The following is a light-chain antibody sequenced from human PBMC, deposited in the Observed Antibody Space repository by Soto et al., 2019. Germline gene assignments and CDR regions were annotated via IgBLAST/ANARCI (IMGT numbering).Light chain of an antibody. CDR3: QQYNDWPLT. CDR2: GAS. CDR1: ESVSSN. V-gene: IGKV3-15*01. J-gene: IGKJ4*01. Sequence: ELVMTQSPATLSVSPGERVTLSCRASESVSSNLAWYQQKPGQAPRLLIQGASTRATDIPARISGSGSGTDFTLSISSLQSEDFAVYYCQQYNDWPLTFGGGTKVEIK.